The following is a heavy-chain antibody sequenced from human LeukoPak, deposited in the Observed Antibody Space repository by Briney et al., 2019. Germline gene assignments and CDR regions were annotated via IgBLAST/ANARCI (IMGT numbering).Heavy chain of an antibody. J-gene: IGHJ4*02. Sequence: ASVKVSCKVSGYTLTELSMHWVRQAPGKGPEWMGGFDPEDGETIYAQKFQGRVTMTEDTSTDTAYMELSSLRSEDTAVYYCATHCSSTSCYYGEFDYWGQGTLVTVSS. CDR3: ATHCSSTSCYYGEFDY. CDR2: FDPEDGET. D-gene: IGHD2-2*01. V-gene: IGHV1-24*01. CDR1: GYTLTELS.